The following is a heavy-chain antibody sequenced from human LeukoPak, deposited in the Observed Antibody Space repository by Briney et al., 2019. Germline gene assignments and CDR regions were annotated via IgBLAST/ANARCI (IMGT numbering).Heavy chain of an antibody. CDR3: ATSGGKKLELRSAIDY. V-gene: IGHV1-24*01. Sequence: ASVKVSCKVSGYTLTELSMHWVRQAPGKGLEWMGGFDPEDGETIYAQKFQGRVTMTENTSTDTAYMELSSLRSEDTAVYYCATSGGKKLELRSAIDYWGQGTLVTVSS. J-gene: IGHJ4*02. D-gene: IGHD1-7*01. CDR2: FDPEDGET. CDR1: GYTLTELS.